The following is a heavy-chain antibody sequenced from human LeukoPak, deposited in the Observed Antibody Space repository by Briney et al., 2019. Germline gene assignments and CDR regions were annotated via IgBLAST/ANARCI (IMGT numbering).Heavy chain of an antibody. CDR1: GGTFSSYA. Sequence: GASVNVSCKASGGTFSSYAISWVRQAPGQGLEWMGWISAYNGNTNYAQKLQGRVTMTTDTSTSTAYMELRSLRSDDTAVYYCARDEDIVVVPAAQDYWGQGTLVTVSS. CDR3: ARDEDIVVVPAAQDY. V-gene: IGHV1-18*01. J-gene: IGHJ4*02. CDR2: ISAYNGNT. D-gene: IGHD2-2*01.